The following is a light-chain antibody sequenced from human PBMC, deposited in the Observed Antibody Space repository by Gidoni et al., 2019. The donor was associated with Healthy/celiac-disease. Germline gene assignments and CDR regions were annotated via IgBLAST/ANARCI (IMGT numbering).Light chain of an antibody. CDR3: QTWGTGIVV. CDR2: LNSDGSH. J-gene: IGLJ2*01. CDR1: SGHSSYA. Sequence: QLVLTQSPPASASLGASVKLTCTLSSGHSSYAIAWHQQQPEKGPRYLMKLNSDGSHSKGDGIPDRFSGSSSGAERYLPISSLQSEDEADYYCQTWGTGIVVFGGGTKLTVL. V-gene: IGLV4-69*01.